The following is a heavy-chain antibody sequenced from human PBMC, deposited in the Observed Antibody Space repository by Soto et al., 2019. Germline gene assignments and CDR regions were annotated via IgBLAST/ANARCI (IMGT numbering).Heavy chain of an antibody. J-gene: IGHJ3*02. D-gene: IGHD3-22*01. CDR1: GFTFSSYD. CDR2: ISGSGGST. Sequence: GGSLRLSCAASGFTFSSYDMSWVRQAPGKGLEWVSAISGSGGSTYYADSVKGRFTISRDNSKNTLYLQMNSLRAEDTAVYYCAKAPPYYYDSNDAFDIWGQGTMVTVSS. CDR3: AKAPPYYYDSNDAFDI. V-gene: IGHV3-23*01.